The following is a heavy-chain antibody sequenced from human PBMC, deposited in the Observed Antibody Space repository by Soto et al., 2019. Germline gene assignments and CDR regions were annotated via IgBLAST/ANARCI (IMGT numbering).Heavy chain of an antibody. CDR1: GYTFTSYG. CDR3: ARTSNYYDSSGYPGI. CDR2: ISAYNGNT. V-gene: IGHV1-18*01. J-gene: IGHJ4*02. D-gene: IGHD3-22*01. Sequence: GASVKVSCKASGYTFTSYGISWVRQAPGQGLEWMGWISAYNGNTNYAQKLQGRVTMTTDTSTSTAYMELRSLRSDDTAVYYCARTSNYYDSSGYPGIWGQGTLVTVSS.